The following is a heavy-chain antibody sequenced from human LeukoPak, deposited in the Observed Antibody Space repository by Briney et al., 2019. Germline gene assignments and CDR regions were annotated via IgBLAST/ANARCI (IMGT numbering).Heavy chain of an antibody. Sequence: SETLSLTCAVYGGSFSGYYWSWIRQPAGKGLEWIGRIYTSGTTHYNPSLKSRVTMSVDTSKNQFSLKLSSVTAADTAVYYCARLSTVTTSFDYWGQGTLVTVSS. J-gene: IGHJ4*02. CDR2: IYTSGTT. V-gene: IGHV4-59*10. CDR1: GGSFSGYY. CDR3: ARLSTVTTSFDY. D-gene: IGHD4-17*01.